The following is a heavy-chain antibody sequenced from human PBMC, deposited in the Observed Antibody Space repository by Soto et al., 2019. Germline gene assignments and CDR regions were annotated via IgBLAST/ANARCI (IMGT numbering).Heavy chain of an antibody. J-gene: IGHJ6*02. CDR2: ISGSGGST. V-gene: IGHV3-23*01. CDR1: GFTFSSYA. D-gene: IGHD6-13*01. Sequence: GGSLRLSCAASGFTFSSYAMSWVRQAPGKGLEWVSAISGSGGSTYYADSVKGRFTISRDNSKNTLYLQMNSLRAEDTAVYYCAKIIYRDSSSWYVHGMDVWGQGTTVTVSS. CDR3: AKIIYRDSSSWYVHGMDV.